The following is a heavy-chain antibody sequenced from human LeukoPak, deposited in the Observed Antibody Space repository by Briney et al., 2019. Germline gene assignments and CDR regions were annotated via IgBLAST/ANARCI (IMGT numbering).Heavy chain of an antibody. CDR2: INPDGGKK. CDR1: GFSFSSYW. V-gene: IGHV3-7*01. D-gene: IGHD2/OR15-2a*01. Sequence: GGSLRLSXAASGFSFSSYWMTWVRQAPGKGLEWVANINPDGGKKTYVDSVKGRFTISRDNDKNSLYLRMSSLRVEDTAVYYCASQPAVIDLDCWGQGTLVTVSS. CDR3: ASQPAVIDLDC. J-gene: IGHJ4*02.